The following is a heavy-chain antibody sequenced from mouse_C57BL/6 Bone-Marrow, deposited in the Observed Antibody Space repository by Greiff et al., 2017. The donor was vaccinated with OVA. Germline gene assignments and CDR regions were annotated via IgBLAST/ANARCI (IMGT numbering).Heavy chain of an antibody. CDR2: IDPSDSYT. CDR1: GYTFTSYW. CDR3: ASEGTTA. J-gene: IGHJ2*01. D-gene: IGHD2-13*01. V-gene: IGHV1-69*01. Sequence: QVQLKQSGAELVMPGASVKLSCKASGYTFTSYWMHWVKQRPGQGLEWIGEIDPSDSYTNYNQKFKGKSTLTVDKSSSTAYMQLSSLTSEDSAVYYCASEGTTAGGQGTTLTVSS.